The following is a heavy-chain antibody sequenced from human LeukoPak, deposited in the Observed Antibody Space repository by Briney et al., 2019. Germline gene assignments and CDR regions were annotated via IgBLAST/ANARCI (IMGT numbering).Heavy chain of an antibody. J-gene: IGHJ4*02. D-gene: IGHD6-6*01. CDR3: ARDRRGAARPHYFDY. V-gene: IGHV1-69*13. CDR1: GGTFIRYA. Sequence: ASVKVSCKASGGTFIRYAISWVRQAPGQGLEWMGGIIPIFGTANYAQKFQGRVTITADESTSTAYMELSSLRSEDTAVYYCARDRRGAARPHYFDYWGQGTLVTVSS. CDR2: IIPIFGTA.